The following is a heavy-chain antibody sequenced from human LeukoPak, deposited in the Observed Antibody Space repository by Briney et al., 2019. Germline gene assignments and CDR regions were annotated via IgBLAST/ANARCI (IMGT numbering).Heavy chain of an antibody. Sequence: ASVKVSCKVSGYTLTELSMHWVRQAPGKGLEWMGGFEPEDGETIYAQKFQGRVTMTEDTSTDTAYMELSSLRSEDTVVYYCATGAYCGGDCYHYGMDVWGQGTTVTVSS. V-gene: IGHV1-24*01. J-gene: IGHJ6*02. CDR1: GYTLTELS. CDR3: ATGAYCGGDCYHYGMDV. D-gene: IGHD2-21*01. CDR2: FEPEDGET.